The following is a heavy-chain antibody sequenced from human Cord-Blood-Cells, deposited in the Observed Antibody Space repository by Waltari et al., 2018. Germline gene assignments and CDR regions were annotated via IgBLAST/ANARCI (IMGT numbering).Heavy chain of an antibody. CDR3: AGKYSSGWYDY. V-gene: IGHV1-69*10. CDR2: SNPILGIA. J-gene: IGHJ4*02. D-gene: IGHD6-19*01. CDR1: GGTFSSYA. Sequence: QVQLVQSGAEVKKPGSSVTVSCKASGGTFSSYAISWVRQAPGQGLEWMGGSNPILGIANYAQKFQGRVTITADKSTSTAYMELSSLRSEDTAVYYCAGKYSSGWYDYWGQGTLVTVSS.